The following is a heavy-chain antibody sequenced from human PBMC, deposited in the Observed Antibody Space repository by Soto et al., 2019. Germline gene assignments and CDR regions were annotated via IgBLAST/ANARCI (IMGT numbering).Heavy chain of an antibody. D-gene: IGHD5-12*01. Sequence: QVTLRESGHVLVKPTEPLTLTCTVSGFSLSNARMAVSWIRQPPGKALEWLAHISAKDEKSYSTSLKSRLTISKDTFKSQVAITMTNMGVVDTGTYYCARTRSGYSGYYSVGYDYWGQGTLVSASS. CDR2: ISAKDEK. J-gene: IGHJ4*02. CDR1: GFSLSNARMA. CDR3: ARTRSGYSGYYSVGYDY. V-gene: IGHV2-26*01.